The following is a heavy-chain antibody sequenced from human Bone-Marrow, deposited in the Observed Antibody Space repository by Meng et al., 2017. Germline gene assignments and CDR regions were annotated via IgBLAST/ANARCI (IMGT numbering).Heavy chain of an antibody. V-gene: IGHV1-18*01. CDR2: ISAYNGNT. CDR1: GYTFTSYG. D-gene: IGHD3-10*01. J-gene: IGHJ4*02. CDR3: ARDNPGYYGSGSYLY. Sequence: ASVKVSCKASGYTFTSYGISWVRQAPGQGLEWMGWISAYNGNTNYAQKLHGRVTMTTDTSTSTAYMELRSLRSDDTAVYYCARDNPGYYGSGSYLYWGQGTLVTVSS.